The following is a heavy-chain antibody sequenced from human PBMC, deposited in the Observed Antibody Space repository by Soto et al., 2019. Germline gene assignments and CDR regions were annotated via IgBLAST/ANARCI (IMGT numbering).Heavy chain of an antibody. J-gene: IGHJ5*02. V-gene: IGHV1-69*06. CDR3: ARDGAATTKGYNWFDP. Sequence: QVQLVQSGAEVEKPGSSVKVSCKASGGTFSSYAISWVRQAPGQGLEWMGGIIPIFGTANYEQKFQGRVTSNADNSTSTAYMELSSLRSEDTAVYYCARDGAATTKGYNWFDPWGQGTLVTVCS. D-gene: IGHD6-25*01. CDR2: IIPIFGTA. CDR1: GGTFSSYA.